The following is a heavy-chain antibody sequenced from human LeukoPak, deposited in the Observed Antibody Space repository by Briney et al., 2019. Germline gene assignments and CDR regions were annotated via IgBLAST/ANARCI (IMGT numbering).Heavy chain of an antibody. D-gene: IGHD3-22*01. V-gene: IGHV4-61*02. CDR2: IYTSGST. Sequence: PSETLSLTCTVSGGSISSGSYSWSWIRQPAGKGLEWIGRIYTSGSTNYNPSLKSRVTISVDTSKNQFSLKLSSVTAADTAVYYCARVTTGGYYNCWGQGTLVTVSS. CDR1: GGSISSGSYS. J-gene: IGHJ4*02. CDR3: ARVTTGGYYNC.